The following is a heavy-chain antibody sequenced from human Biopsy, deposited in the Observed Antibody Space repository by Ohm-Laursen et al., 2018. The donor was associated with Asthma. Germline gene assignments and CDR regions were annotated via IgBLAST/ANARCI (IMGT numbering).Heavy chain of an antibody. CDR1: GFTFGAYC. CDR3: ARTFHFWSPYHAEHYQL. Sequence: SLRLPCAASGFTFGAYCMSWVRQAPGQGLEWVANIKHDGSEKNHVDSLKGRFTISRDNAKNLLFLQMNSLRAEDTAVYYCARTFHFWSPYHAEHYQLWGQGTLVTVSS. CDR2: IKHDGSEK. J-gene: IGHJ1*01. D-gene: IGHD3-3*01. V-gene: IGHV3-7*01.